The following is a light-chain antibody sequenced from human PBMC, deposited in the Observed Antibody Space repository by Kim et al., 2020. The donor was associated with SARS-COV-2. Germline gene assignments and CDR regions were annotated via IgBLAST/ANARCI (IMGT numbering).Light chain of an antibody. CDR1: HSILYSSNNKNY. Sequence: ATIDCNSSHSILYSSNNKNYLAWYQQKPGQPPKLLIYWASTRQSGVPDRFSGSGSGTDFTLTISSLQTEDVAIYYCQQYYTTPPYTFGQGSKLEI. J-gene: IGKJ2*01. CDR2: WAS. V-gene: IGKV4-1*01. CDR3: QQYYTTPPYT.